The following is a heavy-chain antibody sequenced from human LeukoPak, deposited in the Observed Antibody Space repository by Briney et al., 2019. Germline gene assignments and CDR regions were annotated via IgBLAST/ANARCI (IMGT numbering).Heavy chain of an antibody. J-gene: IGHJ5*02. V-gene: IGHV4-39*07. Sequence: PSETLSLTCTVSGGSISSSSYYWGWIRQPPGKGLEWIGSIYYSGSTYYNPSLKSRVTISVDRSKNQFSLKLSSVTAADTAVYYCARSMIVVVIPWFDPWGQGTLVTVSS. CDR2: IYYSGST. CDR1: GGSISSSSYY. CDR3: ARSMIVVVIPWFDP. D-gene: IGHD3-22*01.